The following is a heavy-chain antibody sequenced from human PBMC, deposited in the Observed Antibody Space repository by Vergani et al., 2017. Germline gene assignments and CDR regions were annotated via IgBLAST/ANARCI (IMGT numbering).Heavy chain of an antibody. J-gene: IGHJ5*02. D-gene: IGHD1-14*01. CDR2: ISYDGSNK. CDR3: ARDLRLLYNRFDP. V-gene: IGHV3-30-3*01. CDR1: GFTFSSYA. Sequence: QVQLVESGGGVVQPWRSLRLSCAASGFTFSSYAMHWVRPAPGKGLEWVAVISYDGSNKYYADSLKGRFTISRDNSKSTMYLQMNSLRDEDTGVYYCARDLRLLYNRFDPWGQGTLVTVSS.